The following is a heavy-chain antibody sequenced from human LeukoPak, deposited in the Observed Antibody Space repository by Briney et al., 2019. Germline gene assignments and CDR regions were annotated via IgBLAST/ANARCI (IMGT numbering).Heavy chain of an antibody. CDR3: ARGPRQQLPTRRGYYYGMDV. D-gene: IGHD6-13*01. J-gene: IGHJ6*02. CDR2: INPNSGGT. CDR1: GYTFTVYY. Sequence: ASVKVSCKASGYTFTVYYMHWVRQAPGQGLEWMGWINPNSGGTNYAQKFQGRVTMTRDTSISTAYMELSRLRSDDTAVYYCARGPRQQLPTRRGYYYGMDVWGQGTTVTVSS. V-gene: IGHV1-2*02.